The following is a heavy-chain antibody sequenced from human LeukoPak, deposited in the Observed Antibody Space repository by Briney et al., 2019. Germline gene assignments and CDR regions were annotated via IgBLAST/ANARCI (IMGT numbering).Heavy chain of an antibody. V-gene: IGHV3-33*01. J-gene: IGHJ5*02. CDR2: IWYDGSNK. CDR1: GFTFSSYG. D-gene: IGHD5-18*01. Sequence: GGSLRLSCAASGFTFSSYGMHWVRQAPGKGLEWVAVIWYDGSNKYYADSVKGRFTISRDNSRNTLYLQMNSLRAEDTAVYYCAREGAGYSYGKYWFDPWGQGTLVTVSS. CDR3: AREGAGYSYGKYWFDP.